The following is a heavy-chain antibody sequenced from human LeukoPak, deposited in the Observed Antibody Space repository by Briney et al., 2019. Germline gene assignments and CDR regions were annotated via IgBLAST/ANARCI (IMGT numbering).Heavy chain of an antibody. CDR3: ARQGYGSGSFYFDY. CDR2: IDHSGST. J-gene: IGHJ4*02. Sequence: SETLSLTCAVYGGSFSGYYWSWIRQPPGKGLEWIGEIDHSGSTNYNPSLKSRVTISVDTSKNQFSLKLSSVTAADTAVYYCARQGYGSGSFYFDYWGQGTLVTVSS. D-gene: IGHD3-10*01. V-gene: IGHV4-34*01. CDR1: GGSFSGYY.